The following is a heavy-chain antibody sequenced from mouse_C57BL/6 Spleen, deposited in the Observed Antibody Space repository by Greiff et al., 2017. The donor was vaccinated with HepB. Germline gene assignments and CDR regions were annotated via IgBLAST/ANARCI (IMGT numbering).Heavy chain of an antibody. V-gene: IGHV6-3*01. CDR1: GFTFSNYW. CDR3: TVDYDPFDY. J-gene: IGHJ2*01. D-gene: IGHD2-4*01. CDR2: IRLKSDNYAT. Sequence: EVKLMESGGGLVQPGGSMKLSCVASGFTFSNYWMNWVRQSPEKGLEWVAQIRLKSDNYATHYAESVKGRFTISRDASKLSVYLQMNNLRAKDTGIYYCTVDYDPFDYWGQGTTLTVSS.